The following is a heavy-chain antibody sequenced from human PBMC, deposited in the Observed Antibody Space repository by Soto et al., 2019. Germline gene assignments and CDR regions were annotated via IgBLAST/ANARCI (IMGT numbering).Heavy chain of an antibody. J-gene: IGHJ6*02. CDR3: AKQQGPGTPYYYAMDV. Sequence: GGSLRLSCAASGFTFSTYSMNWVCQAPGKGLEWVSYISSRSYTIYYVDSVKGRFTISRDNAKNSLYLQMNSLGADDTAVYYCAKQQGPGTPYYYAMDVWGQGTAVTVSS. D-gene: IGHD1-1*01. V-gene: IGHV3-48*01. CDR2: ISSRSYTI. CDR1: GFTFSTYS.